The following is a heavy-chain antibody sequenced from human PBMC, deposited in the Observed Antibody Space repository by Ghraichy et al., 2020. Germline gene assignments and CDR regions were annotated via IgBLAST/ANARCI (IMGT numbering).Heavy chain of an antibody. CDR1: GGSFSGYY. V-gene: IGHV4-34*01. D-gene: IGHD2-2*01. CDR3: AGGRPAMPERFDY. CDR2: INHSGST. J-gene: IGHJ4*02. Sequence: SETLSLTCAVYGGSFSGYYWSWIRQPPGKGLEWIGEINHSGSTNYNPSLKSRVTISVDTSKNQFSLKLSSVTAADTAVYYCAGGRPAMPERFDYWGQGTLVTVSS.